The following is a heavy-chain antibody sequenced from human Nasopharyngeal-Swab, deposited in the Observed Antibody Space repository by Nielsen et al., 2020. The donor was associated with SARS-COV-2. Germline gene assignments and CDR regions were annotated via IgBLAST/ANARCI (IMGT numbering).Heavy chain of an antibody. CDR2: IIPIFGTA. J-gene: IGHJ5*02. Sequence: SSVKVSCKASGGTFSSYAISWVRQAPGQGLEWMGGIIPIFGTANYAQKFQGRVTITADESTSTAYMELSSLRSEDTAVYYCARAYDLQNWFDPWGQGTLVTVSS. CDR1: GGTFSSYA. CDR3: ARAYDLQNWFDP. D-gene: IGHD3-3*01. V-gene: IGHV1-69*13.